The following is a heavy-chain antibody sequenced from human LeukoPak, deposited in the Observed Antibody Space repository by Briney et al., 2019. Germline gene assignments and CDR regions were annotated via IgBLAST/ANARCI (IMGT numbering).Heavy chain of an antibody. V-gene: IGHV5-51*01. J-gene: IGHJ3*02. Sequence: GESLKISCKGSGDSFTTYWIGWVRQMPGKGLEWMGIIYPGDSDTRYSPSFQGLVTISADKSISTAYLQWNSLQDSDTAIYYCARTYYYDSSGSSDDVFDIWGQGTMVTVSS. D-gene: IGHD3-22*01. CDR3: ARTYYYDSSGSSDDVFDI. CDR1: GDSFTTYW. CDR2: IYPGDSDT.